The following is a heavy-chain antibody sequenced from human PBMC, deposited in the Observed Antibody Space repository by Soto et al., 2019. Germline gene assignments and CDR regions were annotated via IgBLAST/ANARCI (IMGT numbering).Heavy chain of an antibody. CDR2: IYYSGNT. CDR1: SGSRINRGYH. V-gene: IGHV4-39*01. J-gene: IGHJ4*02. D-gene: IGHD6-6*01. CDR3: ASSSPFHF. Sequence: LEPQSLTYSVSSGSRINRGYHWSWIRQPPGRGPEWIGSIYYSGNTYYKPSLKSRVSISIDTSRNQFSLKLTSVTAADTGVYYCASSSPFHFWGPGILVTVSS.